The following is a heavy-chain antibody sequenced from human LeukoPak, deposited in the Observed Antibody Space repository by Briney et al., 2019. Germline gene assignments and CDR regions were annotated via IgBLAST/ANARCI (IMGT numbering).Heavy chain of an antibody. CDR1: GGSFSGYY. CDR2: INHSGST. J-gene: IGHJ4*02. D-gene: IGHD5-12*01. V-gene: IGHV4-34*01. Sequence: PSETLSLTCAVYGGSFSGYYWSWIRQPPGKGLEWIGEINHSGSTNYNPPLKSRVTISVDTSKNQFSLKLSSVTAADTAVYYCARARGYDWSYYWGQGTLVTVSS. CDR3: ARARGYDWSYY.